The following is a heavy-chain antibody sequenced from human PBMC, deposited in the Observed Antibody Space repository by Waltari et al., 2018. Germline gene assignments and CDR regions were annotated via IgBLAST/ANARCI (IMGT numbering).Heavy chain of an antibody. D-gene: IGHD3-16*01. CDR2: IKQDGSEK. Sequence: EVQLVESGGGLVQPGGSLRRSCAGPGFTFSSYLITWVRQAPGKGLEWLANIKQDGSEKYYVDSVKGRFTISRDNAKNSLYLQMNSLRVEDTALYYCAILRGGNYWGQGTLVTVSS. J-gene: IGHJ4*02. CDR3: AILRGGNY. V-gene: IGHV3-7*01. CDR1: GFTFSSYL.